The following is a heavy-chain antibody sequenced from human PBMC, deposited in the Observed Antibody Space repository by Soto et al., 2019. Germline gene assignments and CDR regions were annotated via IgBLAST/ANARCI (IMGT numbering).Heavy chain of an antibody. J-gene: IGHJ3*02. CDR2: IYYSGST. Sequence: QVQLQESGPGLVKPSQTLSLTCTVSGGSISSGGYYWSWIRQHPGKGLEWIGYIYYSGSTYYNPSLKYGVTIRVDTTTNQFSLRLSSVPAADTAVYYCARGTYYYDSSGLDIWGQGTMVTVSS. CDR1: GGSISSGGYY. V-gene: IGHV4-31*03. CDR3: ARGTYYYDSSGLDI. D-gene: IGHD3-22*01.